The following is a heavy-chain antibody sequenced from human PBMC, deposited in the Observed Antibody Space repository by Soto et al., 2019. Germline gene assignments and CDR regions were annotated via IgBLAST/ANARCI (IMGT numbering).Heavy chain of an antibody. CDR1: GYTFTGYY. CDR2: INPNSGGT. CDR3: ARDPHCSSTSCYAGGMDV. J-gene: IGHJ6*02. D-gene: IGHD2-2*01. Sequence: ASVKVSCKASGYTFTGYYMHWVRQAPGQGLEWMGWINPNSGGTNYAQKIQGWVTMTRDTSISTAYMELSRLRSDDTAVFYFARDPHCSSTSCYAGGMDVWGQGTTVTVSS. V-gene: IGHV1-2*04.